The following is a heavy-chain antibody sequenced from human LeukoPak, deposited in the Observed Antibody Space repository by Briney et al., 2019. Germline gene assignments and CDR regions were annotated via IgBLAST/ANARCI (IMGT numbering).Heavy chain of an antibody. J-gene: IGHJ3*02. CDR1: GFTFSSYA. D-gene: IGHD6-19*01. CDR3: AKMFRQWNDAFDI. CDR2: ISGSGGST. V-gene: IGHV3-23*01. Sequence: PGGSLRLSCAASGFTFSSYAMSWVRQAPGKGLEWVSAISGSGGSTYYADSVKGRFTISRDNSKNTLYLQMNSLRAENTAVYYCAKMFRQWNDAFDIWGQGTMVTVSS.